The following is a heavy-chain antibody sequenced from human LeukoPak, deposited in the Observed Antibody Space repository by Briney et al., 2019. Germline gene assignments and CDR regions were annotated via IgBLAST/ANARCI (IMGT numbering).Heavy chain of an antibody. J-gene: IGHJ5*02. CDR3: ARGNHIYGDQSLDT. D-gene: IGHD2-21*02. Sequence: GGSLRLSCVGSGFSFGAHAMHWVRQIPGKGLEWVAVTSFDSRSKHYVDSVEGRFTISRDNPKKTLYLQMSDLREEDTAMYFCARGNHIYGDQSLDTWGQGTLLTVSS. CDR2: TSFDSRSK. V-gene: IGHV3-30*04. CDR1: GFSFGAHA.